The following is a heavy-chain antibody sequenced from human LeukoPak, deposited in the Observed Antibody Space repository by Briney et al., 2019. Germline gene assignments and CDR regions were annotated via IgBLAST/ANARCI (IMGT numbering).Heavy chain of an antibody. V-gene: IGHV4-30-2*01. Sequence: PSQTLSLTCTVSGGSISSGGYYWSWIRQPPGKGLEWIGYIYHSGSTYYNPSLKSRVTISVDRSKNQFSLKLSSVTAADTAVYYCARALLRGYSGYDDYWGQGTLVTVSS. J-gene: IGHJ4*02. CDR3: ARALLRGYSGYDDY. D-gene: IGHD5-12*01. CDR2: IYHSGST. CDR1: GGSISSGGYY.